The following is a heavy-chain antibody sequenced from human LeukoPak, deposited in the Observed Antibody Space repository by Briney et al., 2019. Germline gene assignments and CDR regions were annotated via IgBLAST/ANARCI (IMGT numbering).Heavy chain of an antibody. V-gene: IGHV3-48*01. CDR1: GFTFSSYS. J-gene: IGHJ5*02. CDR3: ARGQGAHDNWFDP. D-gene: IGHD4/OR15-4a*01. CDR2: ISSSSSTI. Sequence: GGSLRLSCAASGFTFSSYSMNWVRQAPGKGLEWVSYISSSSSTIYYADSVKGRFTISRDNAKNSLYLQMNSLRAEDTAVYYCARGQGAHDNWFDPWGQGTLVTVAS.